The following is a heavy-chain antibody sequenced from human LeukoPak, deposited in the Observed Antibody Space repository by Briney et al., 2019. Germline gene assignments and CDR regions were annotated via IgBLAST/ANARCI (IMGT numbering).Heavy chain of an antibody. CDR2: IYHSGST. CDR1: GGSISSGGYY. CDR3: ARLYYDSSGYYLNWFDP. J-gene: IGHJ5*02. D-gene: IGHD3-22*01. Sequence: PSETLSLTCTVSGGSISSGGYYWSWIRQPPGKGLEWIGYIYHSGSTYYNPSLKSRVTISVDRSKNQFFLKLSSVTAADTAVYYCARLYYDSSGYYLNWFDPWGQGTLVTVSS. V-gene: IGHV4-30-2*01.